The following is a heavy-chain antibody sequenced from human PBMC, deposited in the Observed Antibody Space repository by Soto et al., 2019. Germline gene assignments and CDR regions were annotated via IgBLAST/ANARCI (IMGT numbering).Heavy chain of an antibody. CDR3: AKYRRTEAEGFTLDY. Sequence: SETLSLTCTVSGDSINNYYGSWIRQPPGKRLEWIGYIYYTGSTTYNPSLESRVTMSVDTSKNQFSLKLSSVNAADTAVYYCAKYRRTEAEGFTLDYWGRGTLVTVSS. J-gene: IGHJ4*02. V-gene: IGHV4-59*01. CDR1: GDSINNYY. D-gene: IGHD6-13*01. CDR2: IYYTGST.